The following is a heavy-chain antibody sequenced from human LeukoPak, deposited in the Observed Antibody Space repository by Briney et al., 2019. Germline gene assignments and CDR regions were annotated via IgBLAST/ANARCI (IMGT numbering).Heavy chain of an antibody. V-gene: IGHV4-30-4*01. CDR1: GGSISSGDYY. Sequence: SETLSLTCTVSGGSISSGDYYWSWIRQPPGKGLEWIGYTYYSGSTYYNPSLKNRVSISVDTSTNQFSLNLSSVTAADTAVYYCARPYYYDRRIDPRGQGTLVTVSS. J-gene: IGHJ5*02. CDR3: ARPYYYDRRIDP. D-gene: IGHD3-22*01. CDR2: TYYSGST.